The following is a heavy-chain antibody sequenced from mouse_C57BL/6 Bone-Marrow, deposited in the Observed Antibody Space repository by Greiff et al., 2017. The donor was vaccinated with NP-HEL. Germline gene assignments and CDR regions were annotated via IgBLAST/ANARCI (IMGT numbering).Heavy chain of an antibody. CDR1: GFTFSSYG. V-gene: IGHV5-6*01. J-gene: IGHJ2*01. CDR2: ISSGGSYT. Sequence: EVMLVESGGDLVKPGGSLKLSCAASGFTFSSYGMSWVRQTPDKRLEWVATISSGGSYTYYPDSVKGRFTISRDNAKNTLYLHISSLKSEDTAMYYCARHYYSNYFDYWGQGTTLTVSS. D-gene: IGHD2-5*01. CDR3: ARHYYSNYFDY.